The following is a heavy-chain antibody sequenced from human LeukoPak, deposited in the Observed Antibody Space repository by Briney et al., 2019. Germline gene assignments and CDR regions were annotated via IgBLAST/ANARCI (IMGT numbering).Heavy chain of an antibody. D-gene: IGHD4-17*01. J-gene: IGHJ4*02. V-gene: IGHV3-30*02. Sequence: VGSLRLSCEPSVFTFNNYGMHWVRQAPGKGLEWVAFIRNDGNIKYYADSVKGRFTVSRDSSKNTLYLQMNSLRPEDTAMYYCAKGPHDYGDHGGYYWGQGTLVTVSS. CDR1: VFTFNNYG. CDR3: AKGPHDYGDHGGYY. CDR2: IRNDGNIK.